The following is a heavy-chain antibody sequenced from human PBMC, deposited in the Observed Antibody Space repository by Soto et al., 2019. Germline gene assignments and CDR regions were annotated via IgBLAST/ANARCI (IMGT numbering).Heavy chain of an antibody. D-gene: IGHD4-4*01. J-gene: IGHJ6*02. CDR2: INHSGST. V-gene: IGHV4-34*01. CDR1: GGSFSGYY. Sequence: KPSETLSLTCAVYGGSFSGYYWSWIRQPPGKGLEWIGEINHSGSTNYNPSLKSRVTISVDTSKNQFSLKLSSVTAADTAVYYCARGVGPPTVTRYYYYYYGMDVWGQGTTVTVSS. CDR3: ARGVGPPTVTRYYYYYYGMDV.